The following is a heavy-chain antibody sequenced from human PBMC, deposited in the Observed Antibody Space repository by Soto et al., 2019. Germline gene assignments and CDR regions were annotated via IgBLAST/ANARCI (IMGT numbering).Heavy chain of an antibody. Sequence: SETLSLTCTVSGGSISSYYRSWIRQPAGKGLEWIGRVYTSGSTNYNPSLKSRVTMSVDTSKNQFSLKLSSVTAADTAVYYCARDEIDGDSFDYWGQGTLVTVSS. V-gene: IGHV4-4*07. J-gene: IGHJ4*02. CDR1: GGSISSYY. CDR3: ARDEIDGDSFDY. CDR2: VYTSGST. D-gene: IGHD3-10*01.